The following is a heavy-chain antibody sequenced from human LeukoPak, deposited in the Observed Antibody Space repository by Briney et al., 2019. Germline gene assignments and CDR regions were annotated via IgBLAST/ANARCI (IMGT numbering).Heavy chain of an antibody. CDR3: GYNVGWAFDL. CDR2: ISYDGSNK. J-gene: IGHJ2*01. D-gene: IGHD1-1*01. CDR1: RFTFSSYA. V-gene: IGHV3-30*04. Sequence: PGGSLRLSCAASRFTFSSYAMHWVRQAPGKGLEWVAVISYDGSNKYYADYVKGRFTISRDNSKNTLYLQMNSLRAEDSAVYYCGYNVGWAFDLRGRGTLVTVSS.